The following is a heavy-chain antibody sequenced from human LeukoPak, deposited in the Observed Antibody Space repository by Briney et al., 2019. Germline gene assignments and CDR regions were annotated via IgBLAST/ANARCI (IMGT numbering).Heavy chain of an antibody. J-gene: IGHJ4*02. CDR1: GFTFSNAW. Sequence: GGSLRLSCAASGFTFSNAWMSWVCQAPGKGLEWVGRIKSKTDGGTTDYAAPVKGRFTISRDDSKNTLYLQMNSLKTEDTAVYYCTAHVDTAMARYWGQGTLVTVSS. V-gene: IGHV3-15*01. CDR2: IKSKTDGGTT. D-gene: IGHD5-18*01. CDR3: TAHVDTAMARY.